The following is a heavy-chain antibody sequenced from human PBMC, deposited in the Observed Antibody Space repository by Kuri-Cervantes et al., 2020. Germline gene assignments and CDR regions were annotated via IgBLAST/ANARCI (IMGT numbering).Heavy chain of an antibody. CDR2: INPNSGGT. CDR3: ARVTGYYDILTGRFYYYGMDV. J-gene: IGHJ6*02. Sequence: ASVKVSCKASGYIFTAYYIHWVRQAPGQGLEWMGWINPNSGGTNYGQNFQGRVTMTRDTSISTTYMELSSLRSDDTAVYYCARVTGYYDILTGRFYYYGMDVWGQGTTVAVSS. D-gene: IGHD3-9*01. CDR1: GYIFTAYY. V-gene: IGHV1-2*02.